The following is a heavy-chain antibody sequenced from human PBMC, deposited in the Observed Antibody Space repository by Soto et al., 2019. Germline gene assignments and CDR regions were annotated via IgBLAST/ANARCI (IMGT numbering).Heavy chain of an antibody. D-gene: IGHD5-12*01. J-gene: IGHJ6*02. CDR3: ARGGYDYPYYYGMDV. CDR2: IGTAGDT. CDR1: GFTFSSYD. V-gene: IGHV3-13*01. Sequence: GGSLRLSCAASGFTFSSYDMHWVRQATGKGLEWVSAIGTAGDTYYPGSVKGRFTISRENAKNSLYLQMNSLRAEDTAVYYCARGGYDYPYYYGMDVWGQGTTVTVSS.